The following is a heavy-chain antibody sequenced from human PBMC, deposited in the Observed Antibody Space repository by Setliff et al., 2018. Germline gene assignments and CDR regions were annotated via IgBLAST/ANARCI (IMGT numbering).Heavy chain of an antibody. J-gene: IGHJ4*02. V-gene: IGHV4-39*01. CDR3: ARQPEGGYYDSSGYYGMAPYYFDY. Sequence: SETLSLTCSVSGDSIRSSEYYWGWIRQPPGKGLEWIGSIYHSGSTYYNPSLKSRVTISVDTSKNQFSLKLSSVTAADTAVYYCARQPEGGYYDSSGYYGMAPYYFDYWGQGTLVTVS. CDR1: GDSIRSSEYY. CDR2: IYHSGST. D-gene: IGHD3-22*01.